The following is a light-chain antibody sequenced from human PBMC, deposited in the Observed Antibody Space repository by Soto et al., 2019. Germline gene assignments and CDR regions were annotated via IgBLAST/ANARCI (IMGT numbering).Light chain of an antibody. CDR2: DNN. Sequence: QSVLTQPPSVSAAPGQMVTNSCSGSTSNIGNNYVSWYRQLPGTAPKLLIYDNNKRPSGIPDRFSGSKSGTSATLGITGLQTGDEADYYCGTWDSSLSAEIFGGGTKLTVL. CDR1: TSNIGNNY. CDR3: GTWDSSLSAEI. J-gene: IGLJ2*01. V-gene: IGLV1-51*01.